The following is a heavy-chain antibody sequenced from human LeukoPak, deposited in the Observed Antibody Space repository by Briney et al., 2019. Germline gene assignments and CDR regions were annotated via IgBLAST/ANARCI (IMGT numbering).Heavy chain of an antibody. V-gene: IGHV4-34*01. CDR3: ASLGSGWSSYSFDI. J-gene: IGHJ3*02. CDR2: INHSGSA. CDR1: GGSFSGYY. D-gene: IGHD6-19*01. Sequence: SETLSLTCAVSGGSFSGYYWTWIRQPPGKGLEWIGEINHSGSANYNPSLMSRVTISLDTSKNHFSLNLSSVTAADTAVYYCASLGSGWSSYSFDIWGQGTMVTVSS.